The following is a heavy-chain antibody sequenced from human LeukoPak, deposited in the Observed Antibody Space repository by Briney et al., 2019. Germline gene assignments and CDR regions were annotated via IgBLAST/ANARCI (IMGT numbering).Heavy chain of an antibody. CDR2: INQDGSET. J-gene: IGHJ3*01. V-gene: IGHV3-7*05. Sequence: PGGSLRLSCAASGFTFSTYWMSWVRLAPGKGLEWVANINQDGSETFYVDSVKGRFTISRDNGKNSMFVQMDSLRAEDTAVYYCVRGFDGYFGFDLWGQGTMVTVFS. CDR1: GFTFSTYW. CDR3: VRGFDGYFGFDL. D-gene: IGHD5-24*01.